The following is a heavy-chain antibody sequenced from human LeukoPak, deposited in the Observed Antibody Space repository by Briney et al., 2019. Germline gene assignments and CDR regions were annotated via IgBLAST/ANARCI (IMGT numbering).Heavy chain of an antibody. CDR1: GDFMSSYY. D-gene: IGHD3-22*01. J-gene: IGHJ4*02. V-gene: IGHV4-4*07. CDR2: IHTSWTT. CDR3: ARGNWEVITPDY. Sequence: SETLSLTCTVSGDFMSSYYWNFIRQPAGKGLEWIGRIHTSWTTYYNPSLKSRITMSVDTSRNQFSLRLTSVTAADTAVYYCARGNWEVITPDYWGQGTLVTVSS.